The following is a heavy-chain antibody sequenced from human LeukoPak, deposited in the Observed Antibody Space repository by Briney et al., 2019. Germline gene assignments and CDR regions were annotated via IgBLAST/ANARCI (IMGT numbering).Heavy chain of an antibody. J-gene: IGHJ4*02. D-gene: IGHD5-18*01. V-gene: IGHV3-33*08. CDR1: GFTFSSYG. Sequence: GRSLRLSCAASGFTFSSYGMHWVRQAPGKGLEWVAVIWYDGSNKYYADSVKGRFTISRDNSKSTLYLQMNSLRAEDTAVYYCARGGIRGYNFDYWGQGTLVTVSS. CDR2: IWYDGSNK. CDR3: ARGGIRGYNFDY.